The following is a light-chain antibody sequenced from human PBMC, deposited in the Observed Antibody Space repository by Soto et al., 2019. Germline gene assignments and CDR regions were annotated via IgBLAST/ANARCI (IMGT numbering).Light chain of an antibody. Sequence: EVVMTQSPATLSVSPGNRVTLSCRASQSVNNNLAWYQQRSGQTPRLLIYGASTRASGIPDRFSGSGSGTEFTLTISSLQSEDFAVYFCQQYDKWPPWTFDQGTKVEIK. J-gene: IGKJ1*01. V-gene: IGKV3-15*01. CDR1: QSVNNN. CDR2: GAS. CDR3: QQYDKWPPWT.